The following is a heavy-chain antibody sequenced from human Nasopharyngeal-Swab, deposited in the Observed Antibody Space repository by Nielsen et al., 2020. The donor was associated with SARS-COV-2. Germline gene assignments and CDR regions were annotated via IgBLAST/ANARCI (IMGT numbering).Heavy chain of an antibody. D-gene: IGHD3-3*01. CDR3: ARYGERITIFGVVIKEAFDI. J-gene: IGHJ3*02. V-gene: IGHV4-39*01. Sequence: WIPQPPGKGLEWIGSIYYSGSTYYNPSLKSRVTISVDTSKNQFSLKLSSVTAADTAVYYCARYGERITIFGVVIKEAFDIWGQGTMVTVSS. CDR2: IYYSGST.